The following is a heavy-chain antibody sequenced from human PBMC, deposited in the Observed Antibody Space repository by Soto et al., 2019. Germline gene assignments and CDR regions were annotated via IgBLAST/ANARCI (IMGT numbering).Heavy chain of an antibody. Sequence: EVQLLESGGGLVQPGGSLRLSCAASGFTFTSSVMTWVRQAPGDGLEWVSGISASGGNTHYAESVKGRFTISRDNSKNTLYLQMNSLKAEDTAIYYRAKVPYNNWNYLYFDYLGQGTLVTVSS. CDR2: ISASGGNT. CDR3: AKVPYNNWNYLYFDY. CDR1: GFTFTSSV. D-gene: IGHD1-7*01. J-gene: IGHJ4*02. V-gene: IGHV3-23*01.